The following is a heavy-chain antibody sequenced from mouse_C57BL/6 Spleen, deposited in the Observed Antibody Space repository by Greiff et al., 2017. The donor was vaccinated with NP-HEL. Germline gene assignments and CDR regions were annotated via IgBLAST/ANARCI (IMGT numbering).Heavy chain of an antibody. V-gene: IGHV14-4*01. Sequence: VQLQQSGAELVRPGASVKLSCTASGFNIKDDYMHWVKQRPEQGLEWIGWIDPENGDTEYASKFQGTATITADTSSNTAYLQLSSLTSEDTAVYYCTTGGGSSYGWYFDVWGTGTTVTVSS. CDR2: IDPENGDT. CDR3: TTGGGSSYGWYFDV. D-gene: IGHD1-1*01. CDR1: GFNIKDDY. J-gene: IGHJ1*03.